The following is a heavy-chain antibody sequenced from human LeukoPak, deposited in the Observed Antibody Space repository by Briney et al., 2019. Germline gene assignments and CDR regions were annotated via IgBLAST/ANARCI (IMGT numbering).Heavy chain of an antibody. D-gene: IGHD6-13*01. V-gene: IGHV3-23*01. CDR2: ISGSGNST. CDR3: AKAGTDYSSSWGRDFDY. CDR1: GFTFSGYA. Sequence: PGRSLRLSCAASGFTFSGYAMSWVRQAPGKGLEWVSGISGSGNSTYYADSVKGRFTISRDNSKNTLYLQMNSLRAEDTAIYYCAKAGTDYSSSWGRDFDYWGQGTLVTVSS. J-gene: IGHJ4*02.